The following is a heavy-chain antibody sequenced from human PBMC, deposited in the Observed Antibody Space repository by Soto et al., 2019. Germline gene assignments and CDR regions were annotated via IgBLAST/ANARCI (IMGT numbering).Heavy chain of an antibody. Sequence: QVHLVQSGAEVKKPGASVKVSCKGSGYAFTTYGITWVRQAPGQGLEWMGWISAHNGNTNYAQKLQGRVTVTRDTSTSTAYMELRSLRSDDTAVYYCAGGRYGDYWGQEALVTVSS. CDR1: GYAFTTYG. CDR3: AGGRYGDY. CDR2: ISAHNGNT. J-gene: IGHJ4*02. V-gene: IGHV1-18*01. D-gene: IGHD1-1*01.